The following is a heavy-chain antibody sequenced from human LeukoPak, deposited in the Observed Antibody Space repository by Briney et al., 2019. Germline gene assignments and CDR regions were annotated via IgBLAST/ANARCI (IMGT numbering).Heavy chain of an antibody. J-gene: IGHJ4*02. CDR2: ISNSGGST. CDR3: AKTMGAIDHDY. V-gene: IGHV3-23*01. CDR1: GFTFNGYA. Sequence: GGSLRLSCAASGFTFNGYAMTWVRQAPGKGLEWVSTISNSGGSTYYVDSVKGRFTISRDNSKNTLYLQMNSLRAEDTAVYYCAKTMGAIDHDYWGQGTLVTVSS. D-gene: IGHD1-26*01.